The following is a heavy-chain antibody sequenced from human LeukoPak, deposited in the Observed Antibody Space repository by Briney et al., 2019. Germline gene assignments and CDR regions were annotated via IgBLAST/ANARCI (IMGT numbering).Heavy chain of an antibody. J-gene: IGHJ4*02. CDR2: TGTAGDT. CDR3: ARVAKERVGGVYYFDY. Sequence: GGSLRLSCAASGFTFSDYDMHWVRQATGKGLEWVSATGTAGDTYYTGSVKGRFTISRENAKNSLYLQMNSLRAGDTAVYYCARVAKERVGGVYYFDYWGQGTLVTVPS. V-gene: IGHV3-13*01. CDR1: GFTFSDYD. D-gene: IGHD1-1*01.